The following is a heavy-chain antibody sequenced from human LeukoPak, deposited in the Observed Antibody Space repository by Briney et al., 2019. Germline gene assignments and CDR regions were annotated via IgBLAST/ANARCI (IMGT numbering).Heavy chain of an antibody. CDR2: IYSGDST. CDR1: GFSVTSNY. Sequence: GGSLRLSCAASGFSVTSNYMNWVRQAPGKGLEWVSLIYSGDSTSYADSVKGRFTISRDNAKNSLYLQMNSLRAEDTAVYYCARGTAAAKIDYWGQGTLVTVSS. J-gene: IGHJ4*02. V-gene: IGHV3-66*01. D-gene: IGHD6-13*01. CDR3: ARGTAAAKIDY.